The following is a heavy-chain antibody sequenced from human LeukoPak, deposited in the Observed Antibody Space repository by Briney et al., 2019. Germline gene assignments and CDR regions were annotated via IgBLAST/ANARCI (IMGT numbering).Heavy chain of an antibody. D-gene: IGHD6-13*01. V-gene: IGHV3-23*01. CDR3: AKDHGAASGDFDY. CDR2: IIGSGSDT. Sequence: GVSLRLSCETSGFTLSSYVMNWVRPAPGKGLEWVSCIIGSGSDTYYADAVKGRFSISRDNSKNTVFLQMNSLRVEDTAVYYCAKDHGAASGDFDYWGQGTLVTVS. J-gene: IGHJ4*01. CDR1: GFTLSSYV.